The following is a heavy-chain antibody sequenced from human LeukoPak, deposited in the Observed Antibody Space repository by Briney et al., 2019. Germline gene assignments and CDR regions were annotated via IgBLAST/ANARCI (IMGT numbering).Heavy chain of an antibody. CDR2: ISYDGSNK. V-gene: IGHV3-30*04. Sequence: VQPGGSLRLSCSASGFIFNNYALHWVRQAPGKGLEWVAVISYDGSNKYYADSVKGRFTISRDNSKNTLYLQMNSLRAEDTAVYYCAKVGDLLRGPLDYWGQGTLVTVSS. CDR1: GFIFNNYA. D-gene: IGHD3-3*01. J-gene: IGHJ4*02. CDR3: AKVGDLLRGPLDY.